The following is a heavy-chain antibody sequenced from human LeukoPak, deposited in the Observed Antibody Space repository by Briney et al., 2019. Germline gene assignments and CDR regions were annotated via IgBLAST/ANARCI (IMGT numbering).Heavy chain of an antibody. J-gene: IGHJ5*02. CDR2: IYHSGST. CDR3: ARAYRITMVRGVKDNWFDP. CDR1: GYSISSGYY. V-gene: IGHV4-38-2*02. Sequence: SETLSLTCTVSGYSISSGYYWGWIRQPPGKGLEWIGSIYHSGSTYYNPSLKSRVTISVDTSKNQFSLKLSSVTAADTAVYYCARAYRITMVRGVKDNWFDPWGQGTLVTVSS. D-gene: IGHD3-10*01.